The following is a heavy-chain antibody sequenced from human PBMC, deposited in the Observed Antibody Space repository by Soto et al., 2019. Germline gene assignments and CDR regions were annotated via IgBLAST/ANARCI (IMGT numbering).Heavy chain of an antibody. D-gene: IGHD2-15*01. CDR1: GYTFTGYY. Sequence: ASVKVSCKASGYTFTGYYMHWVRQAPGQGLEWMGWINPNSGGTNYAQKFQGWVTMTRDTSISTAYMELSRLRSDDTAVYYCARGPEYCSGGSCYPNSVYYYYGMDVWGQGTTVTVSS. J-gene: IGHJ6*02. V-gene: IGHV1-2*04. CDR2: INPNSGGT. CDR3: ARGPEYCSGGSCYPNSVYYYYGMDV.